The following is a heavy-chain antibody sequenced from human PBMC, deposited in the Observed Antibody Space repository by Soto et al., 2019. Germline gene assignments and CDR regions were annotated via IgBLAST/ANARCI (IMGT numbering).Heavy chain of an antibody. CDR2: IFHSGST. D-gene: IGHD3-16*01. CDR1: GASISSTNW. CDR3: ARRIYGDWYFDL. J-gene: IGHJ2*01. Sequence: QVQLQESSPGLLKPSGTLSLTCAVSGASISSTNWWSWVRQPPGKGLEWIGEIFHSGSTNSNPSLKSRVTISLDTSKNQCSLKVSSVTAADMAVYYCARRIYGDWYFDLWGRGTLVTVSS. V-gene: IGHV4-4*02.